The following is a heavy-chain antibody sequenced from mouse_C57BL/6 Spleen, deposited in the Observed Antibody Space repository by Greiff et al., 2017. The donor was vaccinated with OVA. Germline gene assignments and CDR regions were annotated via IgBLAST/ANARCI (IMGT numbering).Heavy chain of an antibody. D-gene: IGHD1-1*01. Sequence: EVKLVESGGDLVKPGGSLKLSCAASGFTFSSYGMSWVRQTPDKRLEWVATISSGGSYTYYPDSVKGRFTISIDNAKNTLYLQMIMLPYEDTAMYNCARQRDYGSGYDFDYWGQGTTLTVSS. V-gene: IGHV5-6*01. CDR2: ISSGGSYT. CDR3: ARQRDYGSGYDFDY. J-gene: IGHJ2*01. CDR1: GFTFSSYG.